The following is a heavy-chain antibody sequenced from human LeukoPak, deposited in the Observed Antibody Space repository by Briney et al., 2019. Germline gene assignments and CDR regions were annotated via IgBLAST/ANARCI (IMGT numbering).Heavy chain of an antibody. J-gene: IGHJ5*02. D-gene: IGHD6-13*01. CDR1: GYTFTSYY. CDR2: INPSGGST. Sequence: GASVKVSCKASGYTFTSYYMHWVRQAPGQGLEWMGIINPSGGSTSYAQKFQGRVTMTRDMSTSTVYMELSSLRSEDTAVYYCAREGIAAAGTENWFDPWGQGTLVTVSS. CDR3: AREGIAAAGTENWFDP. V-gene: IGHV1-46*01.